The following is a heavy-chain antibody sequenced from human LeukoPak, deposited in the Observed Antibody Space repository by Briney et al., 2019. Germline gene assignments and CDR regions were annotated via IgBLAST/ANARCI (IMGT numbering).Heavy chain of an antibody. D-gene: IGHD2-15*01. V-gene: IGHV3-48*03. Sequence: PGGSLRLSCAAPGFPFSSYEMNWVRQAPGKGLEWLSYINPSGSTILYADSVKGRFTISRDNAKNSLYLQMNSLRAEDTAVYYCARPLSASRYCSGGSCYHFAYWGQGTLVTVSS. CDR1: GFPFSSYE. CDR3: ARPLSASRYCSGGSCYHFAY. CDR2: INPSGSTI. J-gene: IGHJ4*02.